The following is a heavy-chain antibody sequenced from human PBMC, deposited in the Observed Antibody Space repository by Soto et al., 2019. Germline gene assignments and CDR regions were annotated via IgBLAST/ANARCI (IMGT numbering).Heavy chain of an antibody. CDR2: INPNSGGT. D-gene: IGHD1-26*01. CDR3: ASLDSTGLGGFDY. Sequence: ASVKVSCKASGGTFSSYAISWVRQAPGQGLEWMGGINPNSGGTNYAQKFQGRVTMTRDTSISTAYMELSRLRSDDTAVYYCASLDSTGLGGFDYWGQGTLVTVSS. CDR1: GGTFSSYA. J-gene: IGHJ4*02. V-gene: IGHV1-2*02.